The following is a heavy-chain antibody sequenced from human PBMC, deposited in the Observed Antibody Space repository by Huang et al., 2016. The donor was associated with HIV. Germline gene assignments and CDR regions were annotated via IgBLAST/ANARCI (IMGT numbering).Heavy chain of an antibody. J-gene: IGHJ6*02. D-gene: IGHD6-19*01. V-gene: IGHV3-30*18. Sequence: QVQLVESGGGVVQPGRSLRISCAASGFSFSNYGIHWVRQAPGNGVEWVAFISYDGYKKYYADSVKGRFNISRDNSNNTLFLQMSSLRAEDTAVYYCGKDWTGSSGWFTLHYYYYGMDVWGQGTTVTVSS. CDR2: ISYDGYKK. CDR3: GKDWTGSSGWFTLHYYYYGMDV. CDR1: GFSFSNYG.